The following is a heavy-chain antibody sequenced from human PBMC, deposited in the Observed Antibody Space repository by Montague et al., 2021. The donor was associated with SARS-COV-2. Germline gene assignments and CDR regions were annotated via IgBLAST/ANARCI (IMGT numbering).Heavy chain of an antibody. J-gene: IGHJ5*02. CDR2: FYYSGGX. CDR3: ARDRGDIYGGNSAWFDP. CDR1: GASISTGSDY. Sequence: SETLSLTCTVSGASISTGSDYWTWIRQRPGRGLERIGNFYYSGGXTYNPSLKSRVTISADASKNLFSLTLKSVTASDTAVYYCARDRGDIYGGNSAWFDPWGQGTLVTVSS. V-gene: IGHV4-61*03. D-gene: IGHD4-23*01.